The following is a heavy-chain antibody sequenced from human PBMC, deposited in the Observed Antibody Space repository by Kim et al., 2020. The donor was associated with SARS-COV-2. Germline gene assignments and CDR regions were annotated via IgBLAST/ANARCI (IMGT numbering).Heavy chain of an antibody. V-gene: IGHV3-33*06. CDR2: VSYDGSDK. D-gene: IGHD6-19*01. CDR3: AKASRSSISGHYYAMDV. CDR1: GFTFSSYG. J-gene: IGHJ6*02. Sequence: GGSLRLSCAASGFTFSSYGMNWLRQVPGKGLEWVAHVSYDGSDKYYADSVKGRFTISKDFSRKTLYLQMNSLRAGDTALYYCAKASRSSISGHYYAMDVWGHGTTVTVS.